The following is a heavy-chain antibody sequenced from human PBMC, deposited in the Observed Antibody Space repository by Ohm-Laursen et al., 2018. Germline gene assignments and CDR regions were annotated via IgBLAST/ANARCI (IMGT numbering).Heavy chain of an antibody. V-gene: IGHV3-7*01. J-gene: IGHJ4*02. CDR2: IKQDGSEK. CDR1: GFTFSSYW. CDR3: ARDPGGSYDHYFDY. D-gene: IGHD2-15*01. Sequence: SLRLSCSASGFTFSSYWMSWVRQAPGKGLEWVANIKQDGSEKYYVDSVKGRFTISRDNAKNSLYLQINSLRAEDTAVYYCARDPGGSYDHYFDYWGQGTLVSASS.